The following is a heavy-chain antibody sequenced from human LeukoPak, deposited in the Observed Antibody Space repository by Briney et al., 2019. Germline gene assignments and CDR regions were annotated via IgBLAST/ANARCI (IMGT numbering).Heavy chain of an antibody. V-gene: IGHV3-23*01. CDR2: ISSCGNT. CDR1: GFTFSRSA. J-gene: IGHJ4*02. D-gene: IGHD6-13*01. CDR3: VKGRISEDGLDF. Sequence: PGGSLRLSCAASGFTFSRSAMTWVRQTPGKGLDWVSSISSCGNTYYADSVKGRFTISRDNSKNMLYLQMNSLRAEDTAVYYCVKGRISEDGLDFWGQGTLVTVSS.